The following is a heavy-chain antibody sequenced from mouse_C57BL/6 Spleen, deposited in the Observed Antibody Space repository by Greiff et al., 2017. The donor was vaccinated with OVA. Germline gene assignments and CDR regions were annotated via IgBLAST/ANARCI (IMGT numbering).Heavy chain of an antibody. CDR1: GYTFPGYW. CDR3: ARFDYEGYYYAMDY. D-gene: IGHD2-4*01. Sequence: QVQLQQSGAELMKPGASVKLSCKATGYTFPGYWIEWVKQRPGHGLEWIGEILPGSGSTNYNEKFKGKATFTADTSSNTAYMQLSSLTTEDSAIYYCARFDYEGYYYAMDYWGQGTSVTVSS. V-gene: IGHV1-9*01. J-gene: IGHJ4*01. CDR2: ILPGSGST.